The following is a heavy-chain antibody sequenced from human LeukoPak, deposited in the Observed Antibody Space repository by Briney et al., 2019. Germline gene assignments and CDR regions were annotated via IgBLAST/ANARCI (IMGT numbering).Heavy chain of an antibody. V-gene: IGHV4-39*01. CDR3: AIVVVPAAPEDQYYYYGMDV. J-gene: IGHJ6*02. CDR1: GGSISSSSYY. Sequence: SETLSLTCTVSGGSISSSSYYWGWIRQPPGKGLEWIGSTYYSGSTYYNPSLKSRVTISVDTSKNQFSLKLSSVTAADTAVYYCAIVVVPAAPEDQYYYYGMDVWGQGTTVTVSS. D-gene: IGHD2-2*01. CDR2: TYYSGST.